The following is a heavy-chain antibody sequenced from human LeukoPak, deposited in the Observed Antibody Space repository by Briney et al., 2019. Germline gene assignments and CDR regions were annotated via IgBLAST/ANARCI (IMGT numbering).Heavy chain of an antibody. J-gene: IGHJ6*02. CDR2: IYYSGST. V-gene: IGHV4-59*08. Sequence: SETLSLTCTVSGDSINSYYWSWIRQPPGKGLEWIGHIYYSGSTDYNPSLKSRLTISVDTSKNQFSLQLSSVTAADTAVYFCARQNSGARLNVWGQGTTVTVSS. CDR3: ARQNSGARLNV. D-gene: IGHD6-25*01. CDR1: GDSINSYY.